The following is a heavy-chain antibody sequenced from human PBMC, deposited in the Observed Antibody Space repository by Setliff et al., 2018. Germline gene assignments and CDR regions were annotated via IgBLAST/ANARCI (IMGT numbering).Heavy chain of an antibody. CDR1: GDFISSYY. CDR2: INYSGNN. J-gene: IGHJ4*02. CDR3: ARGGLTAIDN. Sequence: KPSETLSLTCTLSGDFISSYYWSWIRQPPGKGLEWIGYINYSGNNDYHPSLESRVTISLDTSKNQLSLKLNSVTTADTAVYYCARGGLTAIDNWGQGKLVTVSS. D-gene: IGHD2-21*02. V-gene: IGHV4-59*01.